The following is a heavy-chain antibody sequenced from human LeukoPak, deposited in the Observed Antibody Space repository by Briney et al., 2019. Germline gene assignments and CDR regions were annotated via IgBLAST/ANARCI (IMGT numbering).Heavy chain of an antibody. Sequence: GGSLRLSCAASGFTFSTYAMHWVRQAPGKGLEWVAVISYDGSNKYYADSVKGRFTISRDNSKNTVYLQMNSLRAEDTAVYYCAKDRGLDIVATVDYWGQGTLVTVSS. CDR3: AKDRGLDIVATVDY. V-gene: IGHV3-30-3*01. CDR2: ISYDGSNK. J-gene: IGHJ4*02. CDR1: GFTFSTYA. D-gene: IGHD5-12*01.